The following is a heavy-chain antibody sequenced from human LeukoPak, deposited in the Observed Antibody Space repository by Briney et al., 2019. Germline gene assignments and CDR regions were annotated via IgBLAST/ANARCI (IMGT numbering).Heavy chain of an antibody. J-gene: IGHJ4*02. D-gene: IGHD2-2*01. CDR2: ISAYNGNT. CDR3: ARGTRPGPLLHLAY. CDR1: GYSFKNYI. Sequence: GASVKVSCKASGYSFKNYIIAWVRQAPGQGLEWMGWISAYNGNTKYAQKLQGRVTMTTDASTSTAYMELRNLKSDDTAVFYCARGTRPGPLLHLAYWGQGTRVTVSS. V-gene: IGHV1-18*01.